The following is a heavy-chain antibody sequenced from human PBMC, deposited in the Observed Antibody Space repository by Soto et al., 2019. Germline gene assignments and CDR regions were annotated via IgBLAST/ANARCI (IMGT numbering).Heavy chain of an antibody. D-gene: IGHD1-7*01. CDR1: GYTFTSYA. Sequence: ASVKVSCKASGYTFTSYAMHWVLQAPGQRLEWMGWINAGNGNTKYSQKFQGRVTITRDTSASTAYMELSSLRSEDTAVYYCARLTGTTNFDFDYWGQGTLVTVST. CDR2: INAGNGNT. CDR3: ARLTGTTNFDFDY. J-gene: IGHJ4*02. V-gene: IGHV1-3*01.